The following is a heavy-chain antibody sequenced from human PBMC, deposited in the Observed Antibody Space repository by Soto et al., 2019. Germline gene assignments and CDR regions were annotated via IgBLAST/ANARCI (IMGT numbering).Heavy chain of an antibody. CDR3: AKSFRGVIVNFDS. V-gene: IGHV3-23*01. CDR2: IIGSGDTT. Sequence: PGVSLRLSCAASGFTFSSFAMSWVRQAPGKGLEWVSAIIGSGDTTYNADSVKGRFTISRDNSKNTLYLQMSSLRVEDTAMYYCAKSFRGVIVNFDSWGQGSLVSVSS. D-gene: IGHD3-10*01. J-gene: IGHJ4*02. CDR1: GFTFSSFA.